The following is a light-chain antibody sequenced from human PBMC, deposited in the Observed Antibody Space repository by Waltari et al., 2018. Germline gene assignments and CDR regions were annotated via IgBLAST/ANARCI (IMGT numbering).Light chain of an antibody. CDR2: WAS. CDR1: QSVLYASVNKNH. Sequence: DIVMTQSPDSLAVSLGERATLNCKSSQSVLYASVNKNHLAWYQQKPGQPPKLLIFWASTRESGVPDRFSGSWSGADFTLTISCLQAEDVAVYYCQQYYTPPFTFCPGTKVEIK. CDR3: QQYYTPPFT. J-gene: IGKJ3*01. V-gene: IGKV4-1*01.